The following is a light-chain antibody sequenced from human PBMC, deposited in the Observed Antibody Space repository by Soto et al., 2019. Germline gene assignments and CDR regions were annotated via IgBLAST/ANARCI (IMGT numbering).Light chain of an antibody. CDR1: QNIGRW. CDR2: DAS. Sequence: DIQMTQSPSSLSASVGDRVTITCRARQNIGRWLAWYQRKPGKAPDLLISDASSLESGVPSRFSGSGSGTEFSLTISSLQPDDVATYYCQQYNSYSPYTFGQGTKVDIK. J-gene: IGKJ2*01. V-gene: IGKV1-5*01. CDR3: QQYNSYSPYT.